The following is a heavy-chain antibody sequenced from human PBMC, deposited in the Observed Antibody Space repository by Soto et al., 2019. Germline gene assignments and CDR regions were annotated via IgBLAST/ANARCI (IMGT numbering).Heavy chain of an antibody. CDR1: GFTLSNYS. Sequence: GGSLRLSCAASGFTLSNYSMSWVRQAPGKGLEWVSVIYSGGSTYYADSVKGRFTISRDNAKNSLYLQMNSLRAEDTAVYYCASVVTIDAFDIWGQGTMVTVSS. J-gene: IGHJ3*02. D-gene: IGHD2-15*01. CDR2: IYSGGST. CDR3: ASVVTIDAFDI. V-gene: IGHV3-53*01.